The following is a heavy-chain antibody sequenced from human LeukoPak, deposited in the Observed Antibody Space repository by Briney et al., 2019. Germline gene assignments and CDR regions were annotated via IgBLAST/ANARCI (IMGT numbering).Heavy chain of an antibody. V-gene: IGHV3-74*01. D-gene: IGHD3-22*01. CDR1: GFTFSDYW. CDR3: ARAWLDSSARAFDI. CDR2: IYGDGITT. J-gene: IGHJ3*02. Sequence: GGSLRLSCVASGFTFSDYWMHWVRQAPGKGLEWVSRIYGDGITTNYADSVRGRFTIARDNAKNTLYLQMNSLRAEDTAVYYCARAWLDSSARAFDIWGQGTMVTVSS.